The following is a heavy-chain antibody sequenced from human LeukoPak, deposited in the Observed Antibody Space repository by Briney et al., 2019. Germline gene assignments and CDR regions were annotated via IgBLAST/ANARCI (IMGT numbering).Heavy chain of an antibody. CDR2: INPNSGGT. J-gene: IGHJ4*02. Sequence: ASVKVSCKASGYTFTGYYMHWVRQAPGQGLEWMGWINPNSGGTNYAQKLQGRVTMTTDTSTSTAYMELRSLRSDDTAVYYCARDLTKAVAGTGDYWGQGTLVTVSS. D-gene: IGHD6-19*01. CDR3: ARDLTKAVAGTGDY. CDR1: GYTFTGYY. V-gene: IGHV1-2*02.